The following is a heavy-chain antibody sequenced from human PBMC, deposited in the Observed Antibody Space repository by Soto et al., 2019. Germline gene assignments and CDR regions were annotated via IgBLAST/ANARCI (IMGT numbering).Heavy chain of an antibody. CDR3: AKIPGDLGDY. D-gene: IGHD7-27*01. CDR1: GFTFSSYG. Sequence: QVQLVESGGGVVQPGRSLRLSCAASGFTFSSYGMHWVRQAPGKGLEWVAVISYDGSNKYYADSVKGRFTISRDNSKNTLYLKRNSLRAEDRAVYYCAKIPGDLGDYWGQGTLVTVPS. J-gene: IGHJ4*02. CDR2: ISYDGSNK. V-gene: IGHV3-30*18.